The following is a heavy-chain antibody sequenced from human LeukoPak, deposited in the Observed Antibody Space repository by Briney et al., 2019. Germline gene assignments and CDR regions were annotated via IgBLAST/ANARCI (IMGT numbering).Heavy chain of an antibody. D-gene: IGHD1-26*01. V-gene: IGHV1-69*13. Sequence: SVKVSCKASGGTFSSYAVSWVRQAPGQGLEWMGGIIPIFGTANYAQKFQGRVTITADESTSTAYMELSSLRSEDTAVYYCARAQYSGSYPYFFDYWGQGTLVTVSS. J-gene: IGHJ4*02. CDR1: GGTFSSYA. CDR2: IIPIFGTA. CDR3: ARAQYSGSYPYFFDY.